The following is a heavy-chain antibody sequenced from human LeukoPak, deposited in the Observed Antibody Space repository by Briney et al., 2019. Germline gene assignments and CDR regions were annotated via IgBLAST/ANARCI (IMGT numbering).Heavy chain of an antibody. Sequence: HPGGSLRLSCAASGFTFSRFSLHWVRQAPGKGLEWLAVISSDGNNQYYADSVKGRFIVSRDNSQNTLFLQMNSLRAEDTAEYYCARDVLTPTNEYKFDYGGQGTLVTVSS. D-gene: IGHD3-9*01. CDR2: ISSDGNNQ. CDR3: ARDVLTPTNEYKFDY. CDR1: GFTFSRFS. J-gene: IGHJ4*02. V-gene: IGHV3-30-3*01.